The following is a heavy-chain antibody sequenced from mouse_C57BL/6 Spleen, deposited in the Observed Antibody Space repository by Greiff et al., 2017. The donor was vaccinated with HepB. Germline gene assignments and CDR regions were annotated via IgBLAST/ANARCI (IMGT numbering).Heavy chain of an antibody. CDR2: LDPSDSYT. V-gene: IGHV1-69*01. CDR3: ARWLRPYYFDY. D-gene: IGHD3-2*02. CDR1: GYTFTSYW. Sequence: QVQLQQPGAELVMPGASVKLSCKASGYTFTSYWMHWVKQRPGQGLEWIGELDPSDSYTNYNQKFKGKSTLTVDKSSSTAYMQLSSLTSEDSAVYYCARWLRPYYFDYWGQGTTLTVSS. J-gene: IGHJ2*01.